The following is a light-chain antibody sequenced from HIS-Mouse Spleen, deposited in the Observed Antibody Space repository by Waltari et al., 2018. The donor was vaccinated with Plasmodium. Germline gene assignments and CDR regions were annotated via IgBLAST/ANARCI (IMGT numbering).Light chain of an antibody. CDR1: SSDVGGYNY. CDR3: CSYAGSYTWV. CDR2: DVS. Sequence: QSALTQPRPVSGSPGQSVTISCTGTSSDVGGYNYVSWYQQPPGKAPKLMIYDVSKRPSGVPGRFSGSKSGNTASLTIAGLQAEDEADYYCCSYAGSYTWVFGGGTKLTVL. V-gene: IGLV2-11*01. J-gene: IGLJ3*02.